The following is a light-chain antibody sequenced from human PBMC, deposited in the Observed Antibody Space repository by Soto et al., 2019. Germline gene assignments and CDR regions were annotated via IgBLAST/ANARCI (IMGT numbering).Light chain of an antibody. CDR1: QDIGNN. Sequence: DIQMTQSPSSLSASVGDRVTITCRASQDIGNNLGWYQQKPGTAPRRLIYAASSLQSGVPSRFSGSGSGTEFTLTISSLQPEDFATYYCLQHYTYLWTFGQGPNVEIK. CDR2: AAS. V-gene: IGKV1-17*01. CDR3: LQHYTYLWT. J-gene: IGKJ1*01.